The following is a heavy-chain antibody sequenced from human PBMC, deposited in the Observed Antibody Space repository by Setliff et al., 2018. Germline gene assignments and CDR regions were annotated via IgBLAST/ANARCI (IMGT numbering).Heavy chain of an antibody. J-gene: IGHJ4*02. CDR2: IKSAADGGTI. CDR3: TTDWSRGDSGNYLRLDY. V-gene: IGHV3-15*01. Sequence: GGSLRLSCLASGFSFSNTKMSWIRQAPGKGLEWVGRIKSAADGGTIEYAAAVYGRFTVSRDDSKNTLFLQMNSLKTKDTALYYCTTDWSRGDSGNYLRLDYWGPGTLVTVSS. CDR1: GFSFSNTK. D-gene: IGHD3-10*01.